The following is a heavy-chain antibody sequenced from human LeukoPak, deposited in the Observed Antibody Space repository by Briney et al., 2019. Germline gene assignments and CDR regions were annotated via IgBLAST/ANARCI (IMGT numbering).Heavy chain of an antibody. CDR2: ISSTGGTI. J-gene: IGHJ4*02. Sequence: GGSLRLSCVGSGFTFSNYLMNWVRQAPGKGLEWVSFISSTGGTIYYADSVKGRFTISRDNAKNSLYLQMNSLRAEDTALYYCAKFYSDFDYWGQGTLVTVSS. V-gene: IGHV3-48*04. CDR3: AKFYSDFDY. CDR1: GFTFSNYL. D-gene: IGHD4-11*01.